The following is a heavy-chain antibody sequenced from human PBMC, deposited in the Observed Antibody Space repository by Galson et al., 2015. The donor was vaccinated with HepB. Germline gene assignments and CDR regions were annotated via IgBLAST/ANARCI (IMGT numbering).Heavy chain of an antibody. CDR1: GFTFSSYA. CDR3: ARVSTNWGYSRDAFDI. D-gene: IGHD7-27*01. Sequence: SLRLSCAASGFTFSSYAMTWVRQAPGKGLEWVSAISSSDGSTYYADSVKSRITINPDTSKNQFSLQLNSVTPEDTAVYYCARVSTNWGYSRDAFDIWGQGTMVTVSS. V-gene: IGHV3-23*01. J-gene: IGHJ3*02. CDR2: ISSSDGST.